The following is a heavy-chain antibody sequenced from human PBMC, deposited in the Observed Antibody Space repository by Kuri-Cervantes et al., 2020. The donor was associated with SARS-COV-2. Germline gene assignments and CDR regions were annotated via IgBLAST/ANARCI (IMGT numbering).Heavy chain of an antibody. CDR2: INPNSGGT. Sequence: ASVKVSCKASGYTFTGYYMHWVRQAPGQGLEWMGWINPNSGGTNYAQKFQGWVTMTRDTSISTAYLELNSLRAEDTAVYYCAKVSVQLEFDAFDIWGQGTMVTVSS. CDR1: GYTFTGYY. V-gene: IGHV1-2*04. J-gene: IGHJ3*02. CDR3: AKVSVQLEFDAFDI. D-gene: IGHD5-18*01.